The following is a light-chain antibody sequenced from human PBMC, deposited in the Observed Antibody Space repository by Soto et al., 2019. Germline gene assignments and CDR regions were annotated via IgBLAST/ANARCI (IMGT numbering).Light chain of an antibody. Sequence: DIQMTQSPSSLSASVGDRVTITCRASQDINNFLAWYQQKQGKVPELLIYAASTLQSGVPSRFSGSGSGTYFTLTINTLQPEDVGTFYCQKYDTAPLTFGPGTTVDVK. CDR1: QDINNF. CDR2: AAS. CDR3: QKYDTAPLT. V-gene: IGKV1-27*01. J-gene: IGKJ3*01.